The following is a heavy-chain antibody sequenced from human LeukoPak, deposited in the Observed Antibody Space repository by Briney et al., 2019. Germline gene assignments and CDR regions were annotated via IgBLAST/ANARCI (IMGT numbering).Heavy chain of an antibody. CDR3: AKSRYSSSWYEAVDF. CDR1: GFTFSSYA. D-gene: IGHD6-13*01. J-gene: IGHJ4*02. V-gene: IGHV3-23*01. Sequence: PGGSLRLSCAASGFTFSSYAMSWVRQAPGKGLEWVSAITGSGGSTRYADSVKGRFTISRDNSKNTLYLQMNSLRAEDTAVYYCAKSRYSSSWYEAVDFWGQGTLVTVSS. CDR2: ITGSGGST.